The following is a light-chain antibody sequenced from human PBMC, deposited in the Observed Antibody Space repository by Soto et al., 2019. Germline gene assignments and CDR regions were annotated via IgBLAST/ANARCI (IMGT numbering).Light chain of an antibody. CDR1: QSISNY. J-gene: IGKJ1*01. CDR3: QQSYSTFWT. CDR2: EAS. V-gene: IGKV1-39*01. Sequence: DIQMTQSPSSLSASVGDRVTITCRASQSISNYLNWYQQKQGKAPKLLIYEASSFQSGVPSRFSGSGSGTDFTLTISSLQPEDVATYYCQQSYSTFWTFGQGTKVEIK.